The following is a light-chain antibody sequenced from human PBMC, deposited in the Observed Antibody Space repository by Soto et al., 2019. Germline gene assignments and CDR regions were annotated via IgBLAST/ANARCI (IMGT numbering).Light chain of an antibody. CDR1: SSDVGSYNL. V-gene: IGLV2-23*02. CDR2: EVS. CDR3: CSYAGRV. Sequence: QSVLTQPASVSGSPGQSITISCTGTSSDVGSYNLVSWYQQHPGKAPKLTIYEVSKRPSGVSNRFSGSKSGNTASLTISGLQAEDEADYYCCSYAGRVFGGGTKVTVL. J-gene: IGLJ3*02.